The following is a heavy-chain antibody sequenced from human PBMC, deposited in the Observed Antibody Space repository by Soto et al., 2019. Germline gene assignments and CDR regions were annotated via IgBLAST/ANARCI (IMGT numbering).Heavy chain of an antibody. V-gene: IGHV3-23*01. CDR3: AKGDYGGNWGNYYYYGMGV. J-gene: IGHJ6*02. CDR1: GFTFSSYA. CDR2: ISGSGGST. Sequence: GGSLRLSCAASGFTFSSYAMSWVRQAPGKGLEWVSAISGSGGSTYYADSVKGRFTISRDNSKNTLYLQMNSLRAEDTAVYYCAKGDYGGNWGNYYYYGMGVWGQGTTVTVSS. D-gene: IGHD4-17*01.